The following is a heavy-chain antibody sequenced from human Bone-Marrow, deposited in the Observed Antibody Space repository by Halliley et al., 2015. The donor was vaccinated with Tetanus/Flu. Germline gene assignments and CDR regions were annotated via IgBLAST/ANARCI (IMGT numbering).Heavy chain of an antibody. CDR3: ARRTPTVRYYYYGMDV. CDR2: NNHSGSP. D-gene: IGHD3-10*01. Sequence: KNNHSGSPNNHPSLKSRVTISVDTPKTQFSLKLGSVTAADTAVYYCARRTPTVRYYYYGMDVWGQGTTVTVSS. V-gene: IGHV4-34*01. J-gene: IGHJ6*02.